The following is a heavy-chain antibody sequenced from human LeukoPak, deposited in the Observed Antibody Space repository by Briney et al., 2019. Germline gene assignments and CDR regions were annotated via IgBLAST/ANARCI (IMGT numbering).Heavy chain of an antibody. CDR3: TTDPTFFVLMVYALQNNFDY. CDR1: GFTFSNAW. J-gene: IGHJ4*02. CDR2: IKSKTDGGTT. V-gene: IGHV3-15*01. Sequence: TPGGSLRLSCAASGFTFSNAWMSWVRQAPGKGLEWVGRIKSKTDGGTTDYAAPVKGRFTISRDDSKNTLYLQMNSLKTEDTAVYYCTTDPTFFVLMVYALQNNFDYWGPGTLVTVSS. D-gene: IGHD2-8*01.